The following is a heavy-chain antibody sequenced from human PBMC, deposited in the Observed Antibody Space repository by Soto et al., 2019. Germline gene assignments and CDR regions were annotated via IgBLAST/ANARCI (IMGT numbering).Heavy chain of an antibody. Sequence: SVKVSCKASGGTFSSYTISWVRQAPGQGLEWMGGIIPVFGTTDYAQKFQGRVTITADKSTSTAYMELSSLRSEDTAMYYCARDLAFDIWVQGTMVTVSS. CDR1: GGTFSSYT. CDR3: ARDLAFDI. J-gene: IGHJ3*02. V-gene: IGHV1-69*06. CDR2: IIPVFGTT.